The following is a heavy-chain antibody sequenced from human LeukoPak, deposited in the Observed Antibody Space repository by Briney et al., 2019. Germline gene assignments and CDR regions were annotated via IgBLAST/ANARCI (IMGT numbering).Heavy chain of an antibody. Sequence: GGSLRLSCAASGFTFSSYSMNWVRQAPGKGLEWVSSISSSSSYIYYADSVKGRFTISRDNAKNSLYLQMNSLRAEDTAVYYCARVLNGDYAFDYWGQGTLVTVSS. V-gene: IGHV3-21*01. J-gene: IGHJ4*02. CDR3: ARVLNGDYAFDY. D-gene: IGHD4-17*01. CDR1: GFTFSSYS. CDR2: ISSSSSYI.